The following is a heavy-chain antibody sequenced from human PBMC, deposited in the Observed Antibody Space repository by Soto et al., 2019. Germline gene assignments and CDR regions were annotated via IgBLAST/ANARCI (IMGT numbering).Heavy chain of an antibody. V-gene: IGHV1-69*01. J-gene: IGHJ5*02. CDR2: IIPICGTA. D-gene: IGHD3-22*01. Sequence: QVQLVQSGAEVKKPGSSVKVSCKASGGTFSSYAISWVRQAPGQGLEWMGGIIPICGTANYAQKFQGRVTNTADESTSTAYVELSSLGSEDTAVYYCARGGKNYYDSSGYYYWFDPCCQGTLVTVSS. CDR1: GGTFSSYA. CDR3: ARGGKNYYDSSGYYYWFDP.